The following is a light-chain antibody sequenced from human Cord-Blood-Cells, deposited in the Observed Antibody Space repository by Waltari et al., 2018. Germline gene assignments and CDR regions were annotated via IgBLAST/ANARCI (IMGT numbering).Light chain of an antibody. Sequence: HSVLTHPPSASGTPGQRVTISCSGTSSTIGSNYVYCYQQPPGTAPKLLIYRNNQRPPGVPDRFSGSKSGTSASLAISGLRSEDEADYYCAAWDDSLSGPVFGGGTKLTVL. CDR1: SSTIGSNY. J-gene: IGLJ3*02. CDR3: AAWDDSLSGPV. V-gene: IGLV1-47*01. CDR2: RNN.